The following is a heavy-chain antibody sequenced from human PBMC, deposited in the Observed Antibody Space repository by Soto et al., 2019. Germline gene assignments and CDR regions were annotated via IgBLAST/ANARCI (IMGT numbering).Heavy chain of an antibody. Sequence: QVQLQESGPGLVKPSQTLSLTCTVSGGSISSAAYYWSWIRQPPGKGLEWIGYIYKSVNTYYNPSRKRRVTKSTDTSNNQFSLKLSSVTAADTAVYYCARGNYYGMEVWGQGTTVTVSS. J-gene: IGHJ6*02. CDR1: GGSISSAAYY. CDR3: ARGNYYGMEV. CDR2: IYKSVNT. V-gene: IGHV4-30-4*01.